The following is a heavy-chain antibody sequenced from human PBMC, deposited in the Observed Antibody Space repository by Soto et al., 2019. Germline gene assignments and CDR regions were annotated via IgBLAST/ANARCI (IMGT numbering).Heavy chain of an antibody. J-gene: IGHJ4*02. CDR3: ANLNTVTGGYDDRDIDY. CDR1: GGTFSSYA. Sequence: QVQLVQSGAEVKKPGSSVKVSCKASGGTFSSYAISWVRQAPGQGLEWMGGIIPIFGTANYAQKFQGRVTITADESTSTAYMELSSLRSEDTAVYYCANLNTVTGGYDDRDIDYWGQGTLVTVSS. D-gene: IGHD4-17*01. V-gene: IGHV1-69*01. CDR2: IIPIFGTA.